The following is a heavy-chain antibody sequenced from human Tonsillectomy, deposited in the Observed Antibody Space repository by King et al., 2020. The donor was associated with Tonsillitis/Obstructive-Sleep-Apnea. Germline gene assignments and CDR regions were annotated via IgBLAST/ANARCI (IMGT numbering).Heavy chain of an antibody. Sequence: QLVQSGGGLVQPGGSLRLSCAASGFTLSSFSMNWVRQAPGKGLEWVSYISGSSSTTYYADSVKGRFTISRDNAKNSLYLQMNSLRDEDTAVYYCTRSSNLDYWGQGTLVTVSS. V-gene: IGHV3-48*02. J-gene: IGHJ4*02. CDR1: GFTLSSFS. D-gene: IGHD4-11*01. CDR3: TRSSNLDY. CDR2: ISGSSSTT.